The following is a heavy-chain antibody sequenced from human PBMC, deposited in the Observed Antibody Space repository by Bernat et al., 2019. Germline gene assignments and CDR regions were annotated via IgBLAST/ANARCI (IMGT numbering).Heavy chain of an antibody. J-gene: IGHJ3*02. CDR3: ATPWRATYYYGSSGYYGWDAFDS. D-gene: IGHD3-22*01. Sequence: QVQLQESGPGLVKPSETLSLTCTVSAGSISSNNYFWGWIREPPGKGLEWIGSVYSSGSTYYNPSLKGRVTISVDTSKNQFSLKLSSVTAADTAVYYLATPWRATYYYGSSGYYGWDAFDSWGQGTMVTVSS. CDR1: AGSISSNNYF. CDR2: VYSSGST. V-gene: IGHV4-39*01.